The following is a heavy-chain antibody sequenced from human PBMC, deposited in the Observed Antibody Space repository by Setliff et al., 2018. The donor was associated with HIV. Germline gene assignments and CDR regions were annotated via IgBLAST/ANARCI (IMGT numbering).Heavy chain of an antibody. CDR3: ARGRKKTLAVSGTRYFDI. D-gene: IGHD6-19*01. CDR2: VTHSGTT. Sequence: PSETLSLTCAVYGGSFSGFYWTFIRQSPGKGLEWIGEVTHSGTTTYDPSLKRRITISVDTSKNQFSLKLTSVTAADMGVYYCARGRKKTLAVSGTRYFDIWGQGTLVTVSS. CDR1: GGSFSGFY. V-gene: IGHV4-34*01. J-gene: IGHJ4*02.